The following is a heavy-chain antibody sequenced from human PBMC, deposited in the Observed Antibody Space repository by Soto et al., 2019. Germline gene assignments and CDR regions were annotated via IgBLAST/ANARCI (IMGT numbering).Heavy chain of an antibody. CDR1: GGSISSSSYY. J-gene: IGHJ6*03. Sequence: QLQLQESGPGLVKPSETLSLTCTVSGGSISSSSYYWGWIRQPPGKGLEWIGSIYYSGSTYYNPSLKSRVTISVDTSKNQFSLKLSSVTAADTAVYYCARLSGPYYYSYYMDVWGKGTTVTVSS. CDR2: IYYSGST. CDR3: ARLSGPYYYSYYMDV. V-gene: IGHV4-39*01.